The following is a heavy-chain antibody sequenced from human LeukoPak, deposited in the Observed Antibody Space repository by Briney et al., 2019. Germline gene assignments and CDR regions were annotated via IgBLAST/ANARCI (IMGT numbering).Heavy chain of an antibody. J-gene: IGHJ5*02. V-gene: IGHV4-34*01. CDR3: ARRVVVVPATKRGWFAP. CDR1: GGSFSGYY. D-gene: IGHD2-2*01. Sequence: TSETVSLTCAVYGGSFSGYYWSWIRQPPGKGLEWIGEINHSGSTNYNPSLKSRVTISVDTSKNQFSLKLSSVTAADTAVYYCARRVVVVPATKRGWFAPWGQGTLVTVSS. CDR2: INHSGST.